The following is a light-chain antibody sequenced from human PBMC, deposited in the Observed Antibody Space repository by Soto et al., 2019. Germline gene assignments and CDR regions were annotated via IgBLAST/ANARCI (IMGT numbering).Light chain of an antibody. J-gene: IGKJ5*01. CDR3: QQYITYHSFFT. CDR2: GAS. V-gene: IGKV3-20*01. Sequence: EIVLTQSPGTLSLSPGERATLSCRASQSVSSSYLAWYQQKPGQAPRLLIYGASSRATGIPDKFSGSGSGTDFTLTIDGLEPEDFAVYYCQQYITYHSFFTFGQGTRLETK. CDR1: QSVSSSY.